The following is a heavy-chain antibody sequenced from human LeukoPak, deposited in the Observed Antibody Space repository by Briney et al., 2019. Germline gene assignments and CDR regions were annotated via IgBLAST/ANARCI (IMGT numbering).Heavy chain of an antibody. V-gene: IGHV3-53*01. Sequence: GGSLRLSCAASGFTFSSNYMSWVRQAPGEGLEWVSVIYSGGSTYYADSVKGRFTISRDNSKNTLYLQMNSLRAEDTAVYYCARLSSGSYLNYWGQGTLVTVSS. J-gene: IGHJ4*02. D-gene: IGHD1-26*01. CDR2: IYSGGST. CDR1: GFTFSSNY. CDR3: ARLSSGSYLNY.